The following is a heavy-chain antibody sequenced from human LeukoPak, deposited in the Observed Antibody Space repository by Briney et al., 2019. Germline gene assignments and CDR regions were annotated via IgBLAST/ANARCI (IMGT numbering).Heavy chain of an antibody. V-gene: IGHV3-53*01. J-gene: IGHJ4*02. CDR3: ARDRAVPGRGYYFDC. Sequence: PGGSLRLSCAASGFTVSSSYMTWVRQAPGKGLEWVSTIYIGGSTYYADSVKGRFTISRDNSKNTLCLQMNSLRAEDTAVYYCARDRAVPGRGYYFDCWGQGTLVTVSS. CDR1: GFTVSSSY. CDR2: IYIGGST. D-gene: IGHD6-19*01.